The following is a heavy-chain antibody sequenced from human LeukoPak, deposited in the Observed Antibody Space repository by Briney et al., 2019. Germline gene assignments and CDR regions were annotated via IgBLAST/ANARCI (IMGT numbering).Heavy chain of an antibody. V-gene: IGHV3-30*07. Sequence: GRSLRLSCAASGFTFSSHAMHWVRQAPGKGLEWVAVISYDGSNKYYADSVKGRFTISRDSSKNTLYLQMNSLRAEDTAVYYCAKDLRYYYDSGAPFDSWGQGTLVTVSS. CDR3: AKDLRYYYDSGAPFDS. CDR1: GFTFSSHA. CDR2: ISYDGSNK. D-gene: IGHD3-22*01. J-gene: IGHJ4*02.